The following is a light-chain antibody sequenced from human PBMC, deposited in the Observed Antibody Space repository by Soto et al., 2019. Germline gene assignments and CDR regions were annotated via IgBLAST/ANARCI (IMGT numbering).Light chain of an antibody. CDR2: DVS. CDR1: SSDVGGYDY. CDR3: TSYTSSSSYV. V-gene: IGLV2-14*01. J-gene: IGLJ1*01. Sequence: QSVLTQPASVSGSPGQSITISCTGTSSDVGGYDYVSWHQKHPGKAPKLMIYDVSNRPSGVSNRFSGSKSGNTASLTISGLQAEDECDYYCTSYTSSSSYVFGTGTKVTVL.